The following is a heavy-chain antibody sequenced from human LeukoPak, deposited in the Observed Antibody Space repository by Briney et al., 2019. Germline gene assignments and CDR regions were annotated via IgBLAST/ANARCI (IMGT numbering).Heavy chain of an antibody. CDR2: ISAYNGNT. V-gene: IGHV1-18*01. CDR3: ARGGYYDILTGYSRAFDY. D-gene: IGHD3-9*01. J-gene: IGHJ4*02. CDR1: GYTFTSYG. Sequence: ASVKVSCKASGYTFTSYGISWVRQAPGQGLEWMGWISAYNGNTNYAQKLQGRVTMTTDTSTSTAYMELRNLRSDDTAVYYCARGGYYDILTGYSRAFDYWGQGTLVTVSS.